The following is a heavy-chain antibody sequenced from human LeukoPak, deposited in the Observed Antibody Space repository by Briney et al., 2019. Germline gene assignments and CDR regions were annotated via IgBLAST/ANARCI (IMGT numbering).Heavy chain of an antibody. V-gene: IGHV3-49*03. Sequence: GGSLRLSCTASGFTFGDYAMSWFRQAPGKGLEWVGFIRIKAYGGTTEYAASVKGRFTISRDDSKSIAYLQMNSLKTEDTAVYYCNRVTGDYYGSDEIYYFDYWGQGTLVTVSS. J-gene: IGHJ4*02. CDR1: GFTFGDYA. D-gene: IGHD3-10*01. CDR3: NRVTGDYYGSDEIYYFDY. CDR2: IRIKAYGGTT.